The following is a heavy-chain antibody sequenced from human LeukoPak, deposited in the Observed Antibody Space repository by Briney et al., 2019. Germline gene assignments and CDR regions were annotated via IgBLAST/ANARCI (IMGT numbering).Heavy chain of an antibody. Sequence: SETLSLTCAVYGGSFSGYYWSWIRQPPGKGLEWIGEINHSGSTNYNPSLKSRVTISVNTTKNQFSLKLSSVTAADTAVYYCASSIAVPFDPWGEGALVTVSS. V-gene: IGHV4-34*01. J-gene: IGHJ5*02. CDR1: GGSFSGYY. CDR2: INHSGST. D-gene: IGHD6-19*01. CDR3: ASSIAVPFDP.